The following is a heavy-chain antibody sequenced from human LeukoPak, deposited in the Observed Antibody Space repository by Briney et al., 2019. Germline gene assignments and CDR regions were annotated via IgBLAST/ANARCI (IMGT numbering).Heavy chain of an antibody. J-gene: IGHJ5*02. Sequence: SETLSLTCTVSGGSISSYYWSWIRQPPGKGLEWIGYIHYSWSTNYNPSLKSRVTISVDTSKNQFSLKLSSVTAADTAVHYCARHEGRAVATNWFDPWGQGTLVTVSS. CDR1: GGSISSYY. CDR2: IHYSWST. V-gene: IGHV4-59*08. CDR3: ARHEGRAVATNWFDP. D-gene: IGHD6-19*01.